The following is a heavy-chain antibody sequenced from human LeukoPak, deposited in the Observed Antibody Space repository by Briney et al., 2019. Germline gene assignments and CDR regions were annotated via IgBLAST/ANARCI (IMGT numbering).Heavy chain of an antibody. J-gene: IGHJ4*02. CDR2: IYSSGNT. CDR1: GGSISRHY. Sequence: PSETLSLTCTASGGSISRHYWSWIRQPAGKGLEWIGRIYSSGNTNYNPSLNSRVTMSVDTSKNQFSLKLTSVTAADTAVYYCARVLTAVAGPYYFDFWGQGTLVTVSS. D-gene: IGHD6-19*01. CDR3: ARVLTAVAGPYYFDF. V-gene: IGHV4-4*07.